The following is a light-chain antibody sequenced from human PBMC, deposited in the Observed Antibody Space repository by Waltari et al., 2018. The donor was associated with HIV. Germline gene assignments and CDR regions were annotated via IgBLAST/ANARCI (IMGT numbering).Light chain of an antibody. Sequence: QSALTQPASVSGSPGQSITISRTGASSAVGGYKYVSWYQHHPGKAPKLMIYDVSERPSGVSNRFSGSKSGNTASLTISGLQAEDEADYYCCSYAGSSTLLFGGGTKVTVL. CDR3: CSYAGSSTLL. J-gene: IGLJ3*02. CDR2: DVS. V-gene: IGLV2-23*02. CDR1: SSAVGGYKY.